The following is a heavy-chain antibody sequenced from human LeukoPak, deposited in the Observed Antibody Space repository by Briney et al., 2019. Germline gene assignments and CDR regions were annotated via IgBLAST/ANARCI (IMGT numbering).Heavy chain of an antibody. V-gene: IGHV3-30-3*01. CDR2: ISYDGSNK. J-gene: IGHJ4*02. D-gene: IGHD2-15*01. CDR3: ANLDSPV. Sequence: QTGGSLRLSCAASGFTFSSYAMHWVRQAPGKGLEWVAVISYDGSNKYYADSVKGRFTISRDNAKNSLYLQMNSLRAEDTAVYYCANLDSPVWGQGTLVTVSS. CDR1: GFTFSSYA.